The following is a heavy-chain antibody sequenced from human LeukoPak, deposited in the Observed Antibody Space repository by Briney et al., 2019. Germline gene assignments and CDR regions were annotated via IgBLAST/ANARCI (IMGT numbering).Heavy chain of an antibody. CDR2: IYYSGST. D-gene: IGHD5-18*01. CDR1: GGSISSYY. J-gene: IGHJ4*02. CDR3: ARYSYGGYYFDY. V-gene: IGHV4-59*01. Sequence: SETLSLTCTVSGGSISSYYWSWIRQPPGKELEWIGYIYYSGSTNYNPSLKGRVTISVDTSKNQFSLNLSSVTAADTAVYYCARYSYGGYYFDYWGQGTLVTVSS.